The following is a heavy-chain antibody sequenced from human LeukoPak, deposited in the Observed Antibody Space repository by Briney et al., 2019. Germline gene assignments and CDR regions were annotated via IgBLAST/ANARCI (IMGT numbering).Heavy chain of an antibody. V-gene: IGHV1-46*01. D-gene: IGHD2-2*01. CDR2: INPSGGSR. CDR1: GYTFSNYY. Sequence: GASVKVSCKASGYTFSNYYIHWVRQAPGQGLEWMGIINPSGGSRSYAQKFQGRLTVTRDTSTSTVYMELSSLRSEDTAVYYCARDRYVSQRYFDYWGQGTLVTVSS. CDR3: ARDRYVSQRYFDY. J-gene: IGHJ4*02.